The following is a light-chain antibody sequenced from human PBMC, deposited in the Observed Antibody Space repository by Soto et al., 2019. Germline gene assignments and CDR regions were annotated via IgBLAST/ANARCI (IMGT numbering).Light chain of an antibody. CDR1: QSISDT. CDR3: QQYNNWPWT. V-gene: IGKV3-15*01. Sequence: EIVMTKSPATLSVSPGGRATLSCRASQSISDTLAWYQQKPGQAPRLLIYSASRRATGFPGRFSGSGSGTDFTLTISSLQSEDLAVYYCQQYNNWPWTLGQGTEVAIK. J-gene: IGKJ1*01. CDR2: SAS.